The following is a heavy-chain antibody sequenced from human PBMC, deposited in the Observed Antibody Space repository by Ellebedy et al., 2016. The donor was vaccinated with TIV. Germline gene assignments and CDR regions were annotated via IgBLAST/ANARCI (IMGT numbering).Heavy chain of an antibody. V-gene: IGHV1-69*13. CDR2: IIPIFRTA. J-gene: IGHJ5*02. CDR1: GGAFNTYA. Sequence: AASVKVSCKASGGAFNTYAISWMRQAPGKGLEWMGGIIPIFRTANYAEKFQGRVTITADDSTSTAYMELSSLRSEDTAVYFCARDLSQVVVRIASSGSGWFDPWGQGTLVTVSS. CDR3: ARDLSQVVVRIASSGSGWFDP. D-gene: IGHD6-13*01.